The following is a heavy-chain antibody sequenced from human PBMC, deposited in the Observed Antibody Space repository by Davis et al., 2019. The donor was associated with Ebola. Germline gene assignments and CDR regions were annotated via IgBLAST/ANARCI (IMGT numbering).Heavy chain of an antibody. CDR2: IIPILGIA. V-gene: IGHV1-69*04. J-gene: IGHJ4*02. CDR3: ARVLHYYDSSGLDY. D-gene: IGHD3-22*01. CDR1: RGTFSSYA. Sequence: SVKVSCKASRGTFSSYAISWVRQAPGQGLEWMGRIIPILGIANYAQKFQGRVTITADKSTSTAYMELSSLRSEDTAVYYCARVLHYYDSSGLDYWGQGTLVTVSS.